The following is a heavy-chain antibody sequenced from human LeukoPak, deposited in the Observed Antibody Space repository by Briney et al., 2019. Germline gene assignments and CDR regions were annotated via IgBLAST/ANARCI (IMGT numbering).Heavy chain of an antibody. CDR1: GFTFSDYN. CDR3: ARWPYSSSYYFDY. Sequence: GGSLRLSCAASGFTFSDYNMNWVRQSPEKGLEWVSSITSGTTYIYYADSVRGRFTLSRDNAKNSLYLQMNSLRAEDTAGYYCARWPYSSSYYFDYWGQGTLVTVSS. CDR2: ITSGTTYI. V-gene: IGHV3-21*01. J-gene: IGHJ4*02. D-gene: IGHD6-6*01.